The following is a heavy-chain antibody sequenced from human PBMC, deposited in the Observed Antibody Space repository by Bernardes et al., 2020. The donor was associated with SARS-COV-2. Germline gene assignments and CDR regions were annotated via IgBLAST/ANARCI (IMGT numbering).Heavy chain of an antibody. CDR3: ARGSGSYYGYYYGMDV. V-gene: IGHV1-2*02. J-gene: IGHJ6*02. CDR1: GYTFTGYY. CDR2: INPNSGGT. Sequence: ASVKVSCKASGYTFTGYYMHWVRQAPGQGLEWMGWINPNSGGTNYAQKFQGRVTMTRDTSISTAYMELSRLRSDDTAVYYCARGSGSYYGYYYGMDVWGQGTMVHVSS. D-gene: IGHD1-26*01.